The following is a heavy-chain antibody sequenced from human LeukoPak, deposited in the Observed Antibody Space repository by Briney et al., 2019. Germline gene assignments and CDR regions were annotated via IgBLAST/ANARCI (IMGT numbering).Heavy chain of an antibody. CDR2: IYNSGST. CDR1: GASISSYY. V-gene: IGHV4-59*01. J-gene: IGHJ4*02. CDR3: ARAVGGYDFLGYFDY. Sequence: SETLSLTCTVSGASISSYYWSWIRQSPGKGLEWIGYIYNSGSTNYNPSLKSRVTISLDTSKNQFSLKLNSVTAADTAVYYCARAVGGYDFLGYFDYWGQGTLVTVSS. D-gene: IGHD5-12*01.